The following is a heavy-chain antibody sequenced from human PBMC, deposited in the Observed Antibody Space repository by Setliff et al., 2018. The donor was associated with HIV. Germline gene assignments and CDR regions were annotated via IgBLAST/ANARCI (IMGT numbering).Heavy chain of an antibody. D-gene: IGHD3-16*01. CDR2: ISPSSSTL. CDR3: ARDRRASQYYLDY. CDR1: GLTFSSYS. Sequence: PGGSLRLSCVASGLTFSSYSMNWVRQAPGKGLEWVSYISPSSSTLYYADSVKGRFTISRDNAKNSLYLQMKSLRAEDTAVYYCARDRRASQYYLDYWGQGTLVTVSS. J-gene: IGHJ4*02. V-gene: IGHV3-48*01.